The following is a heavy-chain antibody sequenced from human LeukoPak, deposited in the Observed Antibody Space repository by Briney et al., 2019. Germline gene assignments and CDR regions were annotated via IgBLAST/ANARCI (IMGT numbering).Heavy chain of an antibody. V-gene: IGHV3-30*18. CDR3: AKDVDYGDYVFDY. CDR2: ISYDGSNK. J-gene: IGHJ4*02. Sequence: HPGGSLRLSCAASGFTFSSYGMHWVRQAPGKGLEWVAVISYDGSNKYYADSVKGRFTISRDNSKNTLYLQMNSLRAEDTAVYYCAKDVDYGDYVFDYWGQGTLVTVSS. D-gene: IGHD4-17*01. CDR1: GFTFSSYG.